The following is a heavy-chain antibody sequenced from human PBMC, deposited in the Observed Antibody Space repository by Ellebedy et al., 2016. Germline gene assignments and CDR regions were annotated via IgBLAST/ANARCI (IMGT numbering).Heavy chain of an antibody. J-gene: IGHJ4*02. D-gene: IGHD2-8*02. Sequence: GESLKISCAASGFIVSNNYMSWVRQAPGKGLEWVANIRNDESEKYFVDSVKGRFTISRDNAKNSVYLQMSSLRAEDTAVYYCARESTEGLDWGQGTLVTVSS. CDR3: ARESTEGLD. CDR2: IRNDESEK. CDR1: GFIVSNNY. V-gene: IGHV3-7*03.